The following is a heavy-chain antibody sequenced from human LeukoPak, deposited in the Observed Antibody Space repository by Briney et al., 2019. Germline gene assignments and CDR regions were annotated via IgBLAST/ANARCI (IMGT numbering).Heavy chain of an antibody. CDR2: ISSGGRTI. Sequence: PGGSLRLSCAASGFTLSDYYMTWIRQAPGKGLEWVSHISSGGRTIYYADSVKGRFTISRDNAKNSLYLQMNSLRAEDTAVYYCARTGTYYYDTWGQGTLVTVSS. CDR1: GFTLSDYY. V-gene: IGHV3-11*01. J-gene: IGHJ4*02. CDR3: ARTGTYYYDT. D-gene: IGHD3-22*01.